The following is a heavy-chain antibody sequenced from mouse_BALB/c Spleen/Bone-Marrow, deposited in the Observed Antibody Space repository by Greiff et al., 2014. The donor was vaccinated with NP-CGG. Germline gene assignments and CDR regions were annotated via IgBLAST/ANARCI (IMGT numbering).Heavy chain of an antibody. CDR1: GYSFTNYY. D-gene: IGHD1-1*02. CDR3: ARSDGRYLCWYFDV. Sequence: LVKTGASVKISCKTSGYSFTNYYIHWVKQSHGKSLEWIGYISCYKGATSYNQKFKGKATFTVDTSSSTAYMQFNSLTYEDAAVYYCARSDGRYLCWYFDVWGAGTTVTVSP. J-gene: IGHJ1*01. CDR2: ISCYKGAT. V-gene: IGHV1S34*01.